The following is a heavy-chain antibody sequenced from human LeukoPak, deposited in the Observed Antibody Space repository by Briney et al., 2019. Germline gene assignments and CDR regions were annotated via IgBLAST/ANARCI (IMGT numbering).Heavy chain of an antibody. CDR3: ARQDGSSSSWYDSNAFDV. CDR1: GGSFSGYY. Sequence: SETLSLTCAVYGGSFSGYYWSWIRQPPGKGLEWIGEINHSGSTNYNPSLKSRVTISVDTSKNQFSLKLSSVTAADTAVYYCARQDGSSSSWYDSNAFDVWGQGTMVTVSS. J-gene: IGHJ3*01. V-gene: IGHV4-34*01. D-gene: IGHD6-13*01. CDR2: INHSGST.